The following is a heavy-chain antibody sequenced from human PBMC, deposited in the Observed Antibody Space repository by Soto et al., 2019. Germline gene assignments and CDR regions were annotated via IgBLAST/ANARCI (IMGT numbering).Heavy chain of an antibody. V-gene: IGHV4-34*12. D-gene: IGHD3-16*01. J-gene: IGHJ3*02. Sequence: SETLSLTCAIYGASLGGFHWTWLRQAPGKGLEWIGELIHGGSTNYNPSLKSRVSFSLDTSKNQFSLHLMSVTAADTAVYYCARSPLGYDYVRQTWREVGDSFDIWGRGTMVTVSS. CDR2: LIHGGST. CDR3: ARSPLGYDYVRQTWREVGDSFDI. CDR1: GASLGGFH.